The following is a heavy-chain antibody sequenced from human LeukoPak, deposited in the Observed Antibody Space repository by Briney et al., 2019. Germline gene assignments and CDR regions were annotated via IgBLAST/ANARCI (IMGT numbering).Heavy chain of an antibody. CDR2: ISWNSGSI. J-gene: IGHJ4*02. Sequence: GGSLRLSCAASGFTFDDYAMHWVRQAPGKGLEWVPGISWNSGSIGYADSVKGRFTISRDNAKNSLYLQMNSLRAEDTALYYCATAGYWGQGTLVTVSS. CDR1: GFTFDDYA. V-gene: IGHV3-9*01. CDR3: ATAGY.